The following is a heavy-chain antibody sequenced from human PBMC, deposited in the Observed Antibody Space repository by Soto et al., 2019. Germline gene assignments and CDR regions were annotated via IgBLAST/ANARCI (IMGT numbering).Heavy chain of an antibody. V-gene: IGHV1-69*01. J-gene: IGHJ6*02. D-gene: IGHD3-22*01. CDR2: IIPIFDIT. CDR3: ASPDEGGYSSNHHYYYALDV. Sequence: QEQLVQSGAEVKKPGSSVKVSCKASGGTFRSYSISWVRQATGQGLEWMGGIIPIFDITNYAQKLQGRVTITADESTSTAYMELSSLGSDDTAVYYCASPDEGGYSSNHHYYYALDVWGQGTTVTV. CDR1: GGTFRSYS.